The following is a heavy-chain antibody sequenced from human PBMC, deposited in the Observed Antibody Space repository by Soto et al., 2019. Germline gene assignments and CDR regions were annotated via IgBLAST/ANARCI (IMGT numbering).Heavy chain of an antibody. CDR1: GFTFSSYA. J-gene: IGHJ4*02. V-gene: IGHV3-23*01. D-gene: IGHD3-3*01. Sequence: EVQLLESGGGLVQPGGSLRLSCAASGFTFSSYAMSWVRQAPGKGLEWVSAISGSGGSTYYADSVKSLFTISRDNSKDTLYLQMNSLRAEDTAVYYCAKAYPDYDFWSGYFDYWGQGTLVTVSS. CDR2: ISGSGGST. CDR3: AKAYPDYDFWSGYFDY.